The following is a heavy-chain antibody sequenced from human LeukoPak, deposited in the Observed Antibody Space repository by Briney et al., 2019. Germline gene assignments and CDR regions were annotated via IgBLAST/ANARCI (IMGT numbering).Heavy chain of an antibody. D-gene: IGHD4/OR15-4a*01. Sequence: PGGPLTLSCAASVFTFSRYSMNWVRQAPGKALDWVSSISSSSSYIYYAESVRGRFTTSPDKAKSSLYLQMNRLRAENTAVYYSARRFFAGAGTSMDPCSQGSL. J-gene: IGHJ5*02. CDR2: ISSSSSYI. CDR1: VFTFSRYS. V-gene: IGHV3-21*01. CDR3: ARRFFAGAGTSMDP.